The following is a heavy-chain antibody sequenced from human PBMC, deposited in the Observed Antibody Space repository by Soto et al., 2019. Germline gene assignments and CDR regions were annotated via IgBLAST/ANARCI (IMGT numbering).Heavy chain of an antibody. CDR1: GGSISSYY. Sequence: SETLSLTCTVSGGSISSYYWSWIRQPPGKGLEWIGYIYYSGSTNYNPSLKSRVTISVDTSKNQFSLKLSSVTAADTAVYYCARTGYCISTSCYGRFDYWGQGTLVTVSS. V-gene: IGHV4-59*12. CDR3: ARTGYCISTSCYGRFDY. CDR2: IYYSGST. J-gene: IGHJ4*02. D-gene: IGHD2-2*01.